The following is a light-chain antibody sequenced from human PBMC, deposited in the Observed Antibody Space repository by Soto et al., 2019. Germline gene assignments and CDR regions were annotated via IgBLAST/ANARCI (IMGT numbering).Light chain of an antibody. CDR2: DVS. CDR1: SSDVGGYNY. J-gene: IGLJ1*01. CDR3: CSFSGGPYV. V-gene: IGLV2-11*01. Sequence: QSALTQPRSVSGSPGQSVTISCTGTSSDVGGYNYVSWYQQHPGKAPKLMIYDVSKRPSGVPDRFSGSKSGNTASLTISGLQAEDEADYCCCSFSGGPYVFGVGTKLTVL.